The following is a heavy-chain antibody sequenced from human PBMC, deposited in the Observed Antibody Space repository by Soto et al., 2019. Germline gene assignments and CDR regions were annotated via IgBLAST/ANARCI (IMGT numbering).Heavy chain of an antibody. J-gene: IGHJ6*03. V-gene: IGHV3-30*18. Sequence: GGSLRLSCAASGFTFSSYGMHWVRQAPGKGLEWVAVISYDGSNKYYADSVKGRFTISRDNSKNTLYLQMNSLRAEDTAVYYCAKGLWFGELLYASRAFYYMDVWGKGTTVTVSS. D-gene: IGHD3-10*01. CDR1: GFTFSSYG. CDR2: ISYDGSNK. CDR3: AKGLWFGELLYASRAFYYMDV.